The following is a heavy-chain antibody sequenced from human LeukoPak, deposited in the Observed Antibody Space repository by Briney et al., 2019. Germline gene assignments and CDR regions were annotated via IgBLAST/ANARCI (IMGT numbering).Heavy chain of an antibody. Sequence: ASVTVSCKASGYTFTNYGISWVRQAPGQGLEWMGNINPYNGNTNYAQNLQGRVTMTTDTSTNTAYMELRSPRSDDTAVYYCARDQHDHVWGSYRPYFDYWGQGTLVTVSS. D-gene: IGHD3-16*02. CDR2: INPYNGNT. CDR1: GYTFTNYG. J-gene: IGHJ4*02. V-gene: IGHV1-18*01. CDR3: ARDQHDHVWGSYRPYFDY.